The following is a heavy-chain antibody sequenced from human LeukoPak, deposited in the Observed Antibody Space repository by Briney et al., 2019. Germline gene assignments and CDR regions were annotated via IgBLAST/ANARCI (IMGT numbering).Heavy chain of an antibody. Sequence: GGSLRLSCAASGFTFRTYGMHWVRQAPGKGLEWVAVISYDGSNKYYADSVKGRFTISRDNSKNTLYLQMNGLRAEDTAVYYCAKPDTETDIVVVVAAPPPFDYWGQGTLVTVSS. D-gene: IGHD2-15*01. CDR1: GFTFRTYG. J-gene: IGHJ4*02. CDR3: AKPDTETDIVVVVAAPPPFDY. CDR2: ISYDGSNK. V-gene: IGHV3-30*18.